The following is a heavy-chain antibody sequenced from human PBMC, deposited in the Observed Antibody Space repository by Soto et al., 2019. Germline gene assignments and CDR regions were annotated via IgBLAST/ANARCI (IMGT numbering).Heavy chain of an antibody. CDR3: ASGFDSDGLYNGGHP. D-gene: IGHD3-22*01. CDR1: GGSISTTNW. V-gene: IGHV4-4*02. J-gene: IGHJ5*02. Sequence: VQLQESGPGLVKPSGTLSLTCTVSGGSISTTNWWSWVRQSPGKGLEWIGEIFHIGSTNYNPSLKSRVTISIAKTKNQFSLRLSSATAADTAVYYCASGFDSDGLYNGGHPWGQGTLVSVSS. CDR2: IFHIGST.